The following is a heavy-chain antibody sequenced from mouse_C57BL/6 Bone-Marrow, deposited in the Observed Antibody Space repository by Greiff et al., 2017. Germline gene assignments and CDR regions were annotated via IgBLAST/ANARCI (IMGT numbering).Heavy chain of an antibody. V-gene: IGHV1-55*01. CDR3: ARDMTTVVANFGY. CDR2: IYPGSGST. CDR1: GYTFTSYW. J-gene: IGHJ2*01. Sequence: QVQLQQPGAELVKPGASVKLSCKASGYTFTSYWITWVKQRPGQGLEWIGDIYPGSGSTNYNEKFKSKATLTVDTASSTAYMQLSSLTSEDSAVYYCARDMTTVVANFGYWGQGTTLTVSS. D-gene: IGHD1-1*01.